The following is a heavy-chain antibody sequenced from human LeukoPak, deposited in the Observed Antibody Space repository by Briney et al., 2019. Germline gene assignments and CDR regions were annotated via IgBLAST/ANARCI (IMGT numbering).Heavy chain of an antibody. CDR2: VFHSGNT. J-gene: IGHJ4*02. CDR3: ASLGLEY. Sequence: SETLSLTCSVSSGSVSRYYWSWIQQPPGKGLEWIGSVFHSGNTNYNPSLKSRVIMSVDTSKNQFSLKLSSVTAADTAVYFCASLGLEYWGQGTLVTVSS. D-gene: IGHD1-1*01. CDR1: SGSVSRYY. V-gene: IGHV4-59*02.